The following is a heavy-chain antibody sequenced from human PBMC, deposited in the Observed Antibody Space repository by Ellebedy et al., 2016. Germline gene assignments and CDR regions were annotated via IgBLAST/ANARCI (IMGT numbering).Heavy chain of an antibody. D-gene: IGHD2-15*01. J-gene: IGHJ4*02. V-gene: IGHV4-39*01. CDR2: IYYSGST. Sequence: SETLSLTXTVSGGSISSSSYYWGWIRQPPGKGLEWIGSIYYSGSTYYNPSLKSRVTISVDTSKNQFSLKLSSVTAADTAVYYCASVGPWGPSHCSGGSCYGDYWGQGTLVTVSS. CDR1: GGSISSSSYY. CDR3: ASVGPWGPSHCSGGSCYGDY.